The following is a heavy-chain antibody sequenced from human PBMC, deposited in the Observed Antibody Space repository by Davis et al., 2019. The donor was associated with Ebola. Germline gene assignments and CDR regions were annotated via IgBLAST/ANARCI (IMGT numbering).Heavy chain of an antibody. CDR2: ISAYNGNT. V-gene: IGHV1-18*01. Sequence: AASVKVSCKASGYTFTSYGISWVRQAPGQGLEWMGWISAYNGNTNYAQKLQGRVAMTTDTSTSTAYMELRSLRSEDTAVYYCARGYSSSHDYYYYGMDVWGQGTTVTVSS. J-gene: IGHJ6*02. CDR1: GYTFTSYG. CDR3: ARGYSSSHDYYYYGMDV. D-gene: IGHD6-13*01.